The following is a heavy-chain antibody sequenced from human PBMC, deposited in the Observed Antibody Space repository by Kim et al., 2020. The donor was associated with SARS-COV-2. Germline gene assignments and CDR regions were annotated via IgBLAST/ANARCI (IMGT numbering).Heavy chain of an antibody. V-gene: IGHV1-69*13. J-gene: IGHJ6*02. CDR2: IIPIFGTA. CDR3: ARIQNGWNDPDYYYYYGMDV. CDR1: GGTFSSYA. D-gene: IGHD1-1*01. Sequence: SVKVSCKASGGTFSSYAISWVRQAPGQGLEWMGGIIPIFGTANYAQKFQGRVTITADESTSTAYMELSSLRSEDTAVYYCARIQNGWNDPDYYYYYGMDVWGQGTTVTVSS.